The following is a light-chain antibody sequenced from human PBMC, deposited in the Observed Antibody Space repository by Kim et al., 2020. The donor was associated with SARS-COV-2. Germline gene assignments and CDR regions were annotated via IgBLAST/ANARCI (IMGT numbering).Light chain of an antibody. V-gene: IGLV3-19*01. J-gene: IGLJ2*01. CDR2: GKN. Sequence: VALGQTDRITCQGDSLRSYYASWYQQKPGQAPVLVIYGKNNRPSGIPDRFSGSSSGNTASLTITGAQAEDEADYYCNSRDSSGNVVFGGGTKLTVL. CDR1: SLRSYY. CDR3: NSRDSSGNVV.